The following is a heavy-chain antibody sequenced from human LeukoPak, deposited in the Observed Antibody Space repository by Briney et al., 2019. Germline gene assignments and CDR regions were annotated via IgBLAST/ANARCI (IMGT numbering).Heavy chain of an antibody. D-gene: IGHD6-13*01. CDR3: AKTPVIGSYSNTWYGGF. V-gene: IGHV3-23*01. CDR2: ISGSGSST. CDR1: GFTFSSYA. J-gene: IGHJ4*02. Sequence: GGSLRLSCAASGFTFSSYAMSWVRQAPGKGLEWVSTISGSGSSTYHADSVKGRFTISRDNSKNTLYLQMNSLRAEDTAVYCCAKTPVIGSYSNTWYGGFWGQGTLVTVSS.